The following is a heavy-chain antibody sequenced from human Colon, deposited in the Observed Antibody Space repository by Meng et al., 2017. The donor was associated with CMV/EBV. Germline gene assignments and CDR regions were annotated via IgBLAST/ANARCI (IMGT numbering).Heavy chain of an antibody. D-gene: IGHD3-3*01. J-gene: IGHJ6*02. V-gene: IGHV3-21*01. Sequence: GGSLRPSGAVSGFTLRNYNMNWVRQTPAKGLEWVPSISSTGQDIFYADSVKGRFTISTDNTKNTVYLEMSSLTAKDTAVYYCTRNGVRITVFEVDLYGMDVWGQGTTVTVSS. CDR2: ISSTGQDI. CDR1: GFTLRNYN. CDR3: TRNGVRITVFEVDLYGMDV.